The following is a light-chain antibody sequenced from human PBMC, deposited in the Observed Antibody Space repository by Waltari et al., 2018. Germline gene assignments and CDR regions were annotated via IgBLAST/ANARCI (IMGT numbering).Light chain of an antibody. J-gene: IGKJ4*01. V-gene: IGKV3-11*01. Sequence: DIVLTQSPATLSLSPGERDTLSCRARQSVANLLAWYQHKPGQAPRLLISDVSNRATDSPARFSGSGVATDFTLTISDLKPEDIAVYYCQQRNKWPVTFGGGTKVEIK. CDR1: QSVANL. CDR3: QQRNKWPVT. CDR2: DVS.